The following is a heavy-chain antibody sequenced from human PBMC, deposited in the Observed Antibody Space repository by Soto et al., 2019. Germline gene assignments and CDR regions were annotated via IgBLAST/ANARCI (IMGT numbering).Heavy chain of an antibody. J-gene: IGHJ6*02. CDR1: GGSFSGYY. CDR2: INHSGST. D-gene: IGHD3-9*01. CDR3: ARVRLYYDILTGYYNSLYYYYGMDV. Sequence: SETLSLTCAVYGGSFSGYYWSWIRQPPGKGLEWIGEINHSGSTNYNPSLKSRVTISVDTSKNQFSLKLSSVTAPDTAVYYCARVRLYYDILTGYYNSLYYYYGMDVWGQGTTVTVSS. V-gene: IGHV4-34*01.